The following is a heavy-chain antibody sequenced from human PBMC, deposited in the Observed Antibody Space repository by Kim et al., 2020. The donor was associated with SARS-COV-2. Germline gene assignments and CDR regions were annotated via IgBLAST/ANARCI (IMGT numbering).Heavy chain of an antibody. CDR3: ARAHIAAAGTNYYYYYYMAV. J-gene: IGHJ6*03. CDR2: NSSFGSTI. Sequence: GGSLRLSCAASGFTFSDYYMSWFRQAPGKGLEWVSYNSSFGSTIYYADSVKGRFTISMDKAKNSLYLQMNSLRAEHTAVYYCARAHIAAAGTNYYYYYYMAVWGQGTPVTVSS. CDR1: GFTFSDYY. D-gene: IGHD6-13*01. V-gene: IGHV3-11*01.